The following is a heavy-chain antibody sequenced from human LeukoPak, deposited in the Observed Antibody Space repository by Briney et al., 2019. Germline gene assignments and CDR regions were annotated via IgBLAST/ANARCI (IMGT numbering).Heavy chain of an antibody. J-gene: IGHJ4*02. CDR1: GYTFTGYY. D-gene: IGHD2-15*01. CDR3: ARADCSGGSCYKSAMWY. CDR2: INPNSGGT. Sequence: EASVKVSCKASGYTFTGYYMHWVRQAPGQGLEWMGWINPNSGGTNYAQKFQGWVTMTRDTSISTAYMELSRLRSDDTAVYYCARADCSGGSCYKSAMWYWGQGTLVTVSS. V-gene: IGHV1-2*04.